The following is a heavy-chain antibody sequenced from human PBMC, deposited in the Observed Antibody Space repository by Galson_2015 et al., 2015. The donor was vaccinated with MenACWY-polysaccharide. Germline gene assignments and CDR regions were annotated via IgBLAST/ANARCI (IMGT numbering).Heavy chain of an antibody. Sequence: SLRLSCAASGFTFSSYGMTWVRQAPGKGLEWVAHIKKDGSEEYYVDSVKGRFTISRDNSKNSLYLQMQSLSAEDTAVYVCARGHYGMDVWGQGTTVTVSS. V-gene: IGHV3-7*03. J-gene: IGHJ6*02. CDR3: ARGHYGMDV. CDR1: GFTFSSYG. CDR2: IKKDGSEE.